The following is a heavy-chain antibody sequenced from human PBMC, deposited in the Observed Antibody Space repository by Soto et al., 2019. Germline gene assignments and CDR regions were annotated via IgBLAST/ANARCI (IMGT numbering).Heavy chain of an antibody. D-gene: IGHD3-22*01. V-gene: IGHV1-69*13. J-gene: IGHJ4*02. CDR1: GGTFSSYA. CDR2: IIPIFGTA. Sequence: GASVKVSCKASGGTFSSYAISWVRQAPGQGLEWMGGIIPIFGTANYAQKFQGRVTITADESTSTAYMELSSLRSEDTAVYYCARVPPSYYDSSGYYGYFDYWGQGTLVTVSS. CDR3: ARVPPSYYDSSGYYGYFDY.